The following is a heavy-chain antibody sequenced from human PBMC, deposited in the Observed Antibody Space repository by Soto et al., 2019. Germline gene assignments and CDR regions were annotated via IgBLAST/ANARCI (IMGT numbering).Heavy chain of an antibody. CDR3: ARVEVTYSSGSYAGRDY. D-gene: IGHD6-19*01. V-gene: IGHV3-30-3*01. CDR1: GFTFSSYA. Sequence: QVQLVESGGGVVQPGRSLRLSCAASGFTFSSYAMHWVRQAPGKGLEWVAVISYDGSNKYYADSVKGRFTISRDNSKNTVELQMHSLRAEDTAVYYCARVEVTYSSGSYAGRDYWGQGSRVTVSS. CDR2: ISYDGSNK. J-gene: IGHJ4*02.